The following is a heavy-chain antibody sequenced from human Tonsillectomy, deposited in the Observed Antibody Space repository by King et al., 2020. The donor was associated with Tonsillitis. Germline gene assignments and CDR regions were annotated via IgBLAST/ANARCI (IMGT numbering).Heavy chain of an antibody. J-gene: IGHJ4*02. Sequence: VQLQQWGAGLLKPSETLSLTCAVYGGSFSGYYWSWIRQPPGKGLEWIGEINHSGSTNYNPSLKSRVTVSVDTSKNQFSLKLSSVTAAATAVYYCARGGGYSYGYGRLDYWGQGTLVTVSS. CDR1: GGSFSGYY. V-gene: IGHV4-34*01. CDR2: INHSGST. CDR3: ARGGGYSYGYGRLDY. D-gene: IGHD5-18*01.